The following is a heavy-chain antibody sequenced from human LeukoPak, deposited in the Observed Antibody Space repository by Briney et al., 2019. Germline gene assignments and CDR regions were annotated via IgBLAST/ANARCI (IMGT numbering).Heavy chain of an antibody. CDR2: IYASGST. CDR3: ARKGDV. CDR1: GGSISSGSYY. J-gene: IGHJ6*04. Sequence: PSETLSLTCTVSGGSISSGSYYWSWIRQPAGKGLEWIGRIYASGSTEYNPSLKSRVTISLDTSKNQFSLKLNSVTAADTAVYYCARKGDVWGKGTTVTVSS. V-gene: IGHV4-61*02.